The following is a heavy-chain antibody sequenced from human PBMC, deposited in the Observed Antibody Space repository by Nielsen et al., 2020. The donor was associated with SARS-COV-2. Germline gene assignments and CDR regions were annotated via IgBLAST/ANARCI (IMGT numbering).Heavy chain of an antibody. Sequence: GESLKISCAASGFTFSSYSMNWVRQAPGKGLEWVSSISSSSSYIYYADSVKGRFTISRDNAKNSLYLQMNSLRAEDTAVYYCARDGGGARMGDYWGQGTLVTVSS. CDR3: ARDGGGARMGDY. D-gene: IGHD3-16*01. J-gene: IGHJ4*02. CDR2: ISSSSSYI. CDR1: GFTFSSYS. V-gene: IGHV3-21*01.